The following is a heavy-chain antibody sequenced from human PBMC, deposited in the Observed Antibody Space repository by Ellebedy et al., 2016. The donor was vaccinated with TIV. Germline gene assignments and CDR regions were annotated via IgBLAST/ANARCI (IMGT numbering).Heavy chain of an antibody. CDR1: GYTFTGYY. CDR2: INPNSGGT. J-gene: IGHJ6*02. D-gene: IGHD6-19*01. V-gene: IGHV1-2*02. CDR3: ARDPQGGAVAGYYYYYGMDV. Sequence: AASVKVSCKASGYTFTGYYMHWVRQAPGQGLEWMGWINPNSGGTNYAQKFQGRVTMTRDTSISTAYMELSRLRSDDTAVYYCARDPQGGAVAGYYYYYGMDVWGQGTTVTVSS.